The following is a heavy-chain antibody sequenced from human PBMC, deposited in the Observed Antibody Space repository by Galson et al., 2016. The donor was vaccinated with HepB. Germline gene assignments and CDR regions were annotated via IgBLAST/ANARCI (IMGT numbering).Heavy chain of an antibody. J-gene: IGHJ5*01. V-gene: IGHV3-23*01. CDR1: GFTFSHYT. Sequence: SLRLSCAASGFTFSHYTMNWVRQPPGKGLEWVSGISGSGGSTTYAKSVEGRFTMSRENSKNTMYLQMNSLRVEDTAVYYCAKDSVMGVAANRNWFDSWGQGTQVTVSS. CDR2: ISGSGGST. D-gene: IGHD2-15*01. CDR3: AKDSVMGVAANRNWFDS.